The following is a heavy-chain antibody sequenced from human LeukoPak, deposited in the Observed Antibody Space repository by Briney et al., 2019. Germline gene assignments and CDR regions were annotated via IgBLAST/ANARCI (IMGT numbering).Heavy chain of an antibody. V-gene: IGHV3-21*01. Sequence: GGSLRLSCAASGFTFSSYTMHWISQAPGKGLERVSSISGSNSYIFYADSVKGRFTVSRDNAKDSLYLQMNSLRAEDTAVYYCARALTTLTYEGYWGQGTLVTVSS. J-gene: IGHJ4*02. CDR2: ISGSNSYI. CDR1: GFTFSSYT. D-gene: IGHD1-1*01. CDR3: ARALTTLTYEGY.